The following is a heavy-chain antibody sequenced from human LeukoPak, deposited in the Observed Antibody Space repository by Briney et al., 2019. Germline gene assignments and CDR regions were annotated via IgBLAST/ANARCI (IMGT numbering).Heavy chain of an antibody. CDR3: ARDFRGSVDAFDI. Sequence: PSETLSLTCTVSGGLITEYHWTWIRQPPGKGLEWIGYIYYSGRTNYNPSLKSRVSISVDTSKNQFSLKLSSVTAADTAVYYRARDFRGSVDAFDIWGQGTMVAVSS. CDR1: GGLITEYH. V-gene: IGHV4-59*01. J-gene: IGHJ3*02. CDR2: IYYSGRT.